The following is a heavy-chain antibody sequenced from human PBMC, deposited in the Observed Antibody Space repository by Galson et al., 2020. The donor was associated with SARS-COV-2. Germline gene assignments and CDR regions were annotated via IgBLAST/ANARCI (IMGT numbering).Heavy chain of an antibody. CDR2: MNPNSGNT. D-gene: IGHD1-26*01. Sequence: ASVKVSCKASGYTFTSYDINWVRQATGQGLEWMGWMNPNSGNTGYEQKFQGRVTMTRNTSISTAYMELSSLRSEDTAVYYCARGRGAEYSGSLDAWGPGNLVTVSS. CDR1: GYTFTSYD. CDR3: ARGRGAEYSGSLDA. V-gene: IGHV1-8*01. J-gene: IGHJ4*02.